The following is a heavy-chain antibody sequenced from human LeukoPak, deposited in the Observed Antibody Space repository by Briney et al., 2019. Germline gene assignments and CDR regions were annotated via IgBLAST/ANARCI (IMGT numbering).Heavy chain of an antibody. V-gene: IGHV4-59*08. J-gene: IGHJ4*02. CDR3: GRGGNYGDYDGYFDY. Sequence: SETLSLTCTVSGGHISSYYWSWIRQPPGKGLVGIGYIYYSGSTNYHPSVRSRVTISVDTSKNPFSLKLSSVTAGDTAVYYCGRGGNYGDYDGYFDYCGQGTLVTVSS. CDR2: IYYSGST. D-gene: IGHD4-17*01. CDR1: GGHISSYY.